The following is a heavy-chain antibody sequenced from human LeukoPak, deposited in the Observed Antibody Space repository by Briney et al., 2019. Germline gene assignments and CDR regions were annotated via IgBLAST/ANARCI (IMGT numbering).Heavy chain of an antibody. CDR3: AREEPSEVHRHYYYYYYMDV. J-gene: IGHJ6*03. CDR1: GGSISSYY. CDR2: VSYSGST. Sequence: SETLSLTCTVSGGSISSYYWSWIRQPPGKGLEWIGEVSYSGSTNYNPSLKSRVTISVDRSKNQFSLKLSSVTAADTAVYYCAREEPSEVHRHYYYYYYMDVWGKGTTVTISS. D-gene: IGHD1-1*01. V-gene: IGHV4-59*12.